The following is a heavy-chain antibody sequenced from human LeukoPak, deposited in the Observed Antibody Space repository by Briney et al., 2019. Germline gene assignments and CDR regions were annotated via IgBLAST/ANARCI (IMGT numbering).Heavy chain of an antibody. CDR2: IHYSGRT. J-gene: IGHJ3*02. V-gene: IGHV4-39*02. CDR3: ARSDYYDSSGYYSPRAFDI. Sequence: SETLSLTCTVSGGSISSSSYYGGWIRQPPGKGLEWIGSIHYSGRTYYNPSLKSRVTISVDTSKNHFSLKLSSVTAADTAVYYCARSDYYDSSGYYSPRAFDIWGLGTMVTVS. D-gene: IGHD3-22*01. CDR1: GGSISSSSYY.